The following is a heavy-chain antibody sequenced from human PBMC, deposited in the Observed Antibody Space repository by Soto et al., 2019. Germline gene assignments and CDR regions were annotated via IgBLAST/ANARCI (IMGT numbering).Heavy chain of an antibody. CDR3: ARAEGGIFDY. CDR1: GGSISSGGYS. J-gene: IGHJ4*02. V-gene: IGHV4-30-2*01. CDR2: IYHGEST. Sequence: QMQLQESGSGLVKPSQTLSLTCAVSGGSISSGGYSWSWIQQPPGKGLEWIGYIYHGESTYYNPSLKSRVTISVDRSKNQFSLKLSSVTAADTAVYYCARAEGGIFDYWGQGTLVTVSS.